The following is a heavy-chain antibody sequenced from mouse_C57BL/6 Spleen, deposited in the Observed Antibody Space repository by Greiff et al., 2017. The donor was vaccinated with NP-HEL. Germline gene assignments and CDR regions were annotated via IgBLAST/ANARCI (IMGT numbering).Heavy chain of an antibody. CDR3: ASPVITTVVDV. D-gene: IGHD1-1*01. Sequence: QVQLQQPGTELVKPGASVKLSCKASGYTFTSYWMHWVKQRPGQGLEWIGNINPSNGGTNYNEKFKSKATLTVDQSSSTAYMQLNSLTSEDSAVYYCASPVITTVVDVWGTGTTVTVSS. CDR1: GYTFTSYW. J-gene: IGHJ1*03. V-gene: IGHV1-53*01. CDR2: INPSNGGT.